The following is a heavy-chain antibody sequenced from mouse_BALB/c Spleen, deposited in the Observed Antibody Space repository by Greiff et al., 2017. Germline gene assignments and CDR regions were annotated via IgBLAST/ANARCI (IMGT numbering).Heavy chain of an antibody. CDR1: GYTFTSYT. CDR2: INPSSGYT. Sequence: VQLQQSGAELARPGASVKMSCKASGYTFTSYTMHWVNQRPGQGLEWIGYINPSSGYTNYNQKFKDKATLTADKSSSTAYMQLSSLTSEDSAVYYCARSNNGNYVRYWYFDVWGAGTTVTVSS. V-gene: IGHV1-4*01. D-gene: IGHD2-1*01. CDR3: ARSNNGNYVRYWYFDV. J-gene: IGHJ1*01.